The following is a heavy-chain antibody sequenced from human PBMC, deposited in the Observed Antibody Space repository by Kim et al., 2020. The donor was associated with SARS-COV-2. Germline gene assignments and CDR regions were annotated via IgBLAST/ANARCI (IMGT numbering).Heavy chain of an antibody. CDR3: ANAPGFAPIDTFFGF. CDR2: IGGGGCTT. V-gene: IGHV3-23*01. J-gene: IGHJ4*02. D-gene: IGHD2-2*02. Sequence: GGSLRLSCAASGFTVSNYAMSWVRQAPGKGLEWVSSIGGGGCTTYFADSVEGPFTNSRDNSKTTLFLQMNSLRAEDTAVYFCANAPGFAPIDTFFGFWGQRALVTVSS. CDR1: GFTVSNYA.